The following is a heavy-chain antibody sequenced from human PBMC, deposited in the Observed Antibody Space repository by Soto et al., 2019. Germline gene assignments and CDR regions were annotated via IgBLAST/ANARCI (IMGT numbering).Heavy chain of an antibody. CDR3: AHSREVGDPSWFDP. V-gene: IGHV2-5*01. CDR2: IYWNDDK. Sequence: QITLKESGPPLVKPTQTLTLTCTFSGFSLSTSGVGVGWIRQPPGKALEWLALIYWNDDKRYSPSLKNRLTITKDTSKNQVVLTMTNKNPVDTAAYYCAHSREVGDPSWFDPWGQGTLVTVSS. CDR1: GFSLSTSGVG. D-gene: IGHD3-16*01. J-gene: IGHJ5*02.